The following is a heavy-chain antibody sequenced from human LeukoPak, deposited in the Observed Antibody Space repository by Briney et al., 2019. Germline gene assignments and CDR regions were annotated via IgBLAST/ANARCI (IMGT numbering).Heavy chain of an antibody. J-gene: IGHJ4*02. CDR1: GFTFSNYV. V-gene: IGHV3-30*03. D-gene: IGHD5-18*01. Sequence: GPLRLSCAASGFTFSNYVMYWVRQAPGKGLEWLAVASHDGGSNYYADLVKGRITISRDNSKNTLYLQVNSLRAEDTAVYYCARDGYSYSYDYWGQGTLVTVSS. CDR3: ARDGYSYSYDY. CDR2: ASHDGGSN.